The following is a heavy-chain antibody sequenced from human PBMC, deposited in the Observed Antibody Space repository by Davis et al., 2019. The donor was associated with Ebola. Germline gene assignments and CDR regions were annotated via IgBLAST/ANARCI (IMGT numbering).Heavy chain of an antibody. CDR2: MYYSGNT. J-gene: IGHJ3*01. Sequence: MPSETLSLTCSVSGGSVNKGGYYWNWIRQSPGKGLEWIGYMYYSGNTVNPSLKSRATIPMDTSKNQISLRLNSVTAADTAVYYCARGNPDLVRAFDVWGQGTMVTVSS. D-gene: IGHD2-8*02. CDR3: ARGNPDLVRAFDV. V-gene: IGHV4-61*08. CDR1: GGSVNKGGYY.